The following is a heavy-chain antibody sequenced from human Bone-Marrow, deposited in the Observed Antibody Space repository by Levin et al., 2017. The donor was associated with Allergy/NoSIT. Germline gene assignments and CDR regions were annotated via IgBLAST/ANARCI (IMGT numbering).Heavy chain of an antibody. D-gene: IGHD2/OR15-2a*01. CDR2: INPSSEGT. Sequence: ASVKVSCKASGYSFTSYYIHWVRQAPGQGFEWMGVINPSSEGTTYAQKFQGRLTLTRDTSTSTVHMYLSSLTSEDTAMYYCARDFIYDNDIDQGGEWGQGTLVTVSP. CDR1: GYSFTSYY. J-gene: IGHJ4*02. V-gene: IGHV1-46*01. CDR3: ARDFIYDNDIDQGGE.